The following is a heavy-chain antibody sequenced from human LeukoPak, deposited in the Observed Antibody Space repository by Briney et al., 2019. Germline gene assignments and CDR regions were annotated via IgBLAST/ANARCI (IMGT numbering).Heavy chain of an antibody. CDR1: GFTFEIYW. D-gene: IGHD6-13*01. Sequence: PGGSLRLSCAASGFTFEIYWMSWVRQAPGKGLEWVANIRKDGSEKNYVDSVKGRFTISRDNAKNSLYLQMNSLRAEDTAVYYCASHSSSWYGFDYWGQGTLVTVSS. CDR2: IRKDGSEK. J-gene: IGHJ4*02. CDR3: ASHSSSWYGFDY. V-gene: IGHV3-7*05.